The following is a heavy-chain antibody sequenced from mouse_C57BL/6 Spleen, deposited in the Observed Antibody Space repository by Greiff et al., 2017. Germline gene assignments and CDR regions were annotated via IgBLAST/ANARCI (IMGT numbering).Heavy chain of an antibody. CDR1: GFAFSSYW. D-gene: IGHD1-1*01. CDR2: IYPGDGAT. V-gene: IGHV1-80*01. Sequence: VQLQQSGAELVKPGASVKISCTASGFAFSSYWMHWVKQRPGKGLEWIGQIYPGDGATNYNGKFKGQATLTADNSSSTAFMQLSRLTTKNSAVYVYARAWYCGSSSRFAYWGQGTLVTVSA. CDR3: ARAWYCGSSSRFAY. J-gene: IGHJ3*01.